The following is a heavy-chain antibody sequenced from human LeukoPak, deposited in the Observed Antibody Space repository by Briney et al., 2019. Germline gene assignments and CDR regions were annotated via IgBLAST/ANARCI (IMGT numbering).Heavy chain of an antibody. Sequence: SETLSLTCTVSGGSISSSSYYWGWIRQPPGKGLEWIGSIYYSGSTYYNPSLKSRVTISVDTSKNQFSLKLSSVTAADTAVHYCAKVDTAMAFDYWGQGTLVTVSS. CDR2: IYYSGST. CDR3: AKVDTAMAFDY. V-gene: IGHV4-39*01. D-gene: IGHD5-18*01. J-gene: IGHJ4*02. CDR1: GGSISSSSYY.